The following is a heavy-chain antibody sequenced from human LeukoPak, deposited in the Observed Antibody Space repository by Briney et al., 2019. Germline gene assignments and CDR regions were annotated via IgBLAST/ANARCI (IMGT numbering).Heavy chain of an antibody. CDR3: VKDPRDTYGTNWFVS. CDR2: ISGTGGAT. Sequence: GGFLRLSCVASGFSFGNYAMSWVRQAPGKGLQWVSQISGTGGATWYAGFARDRFTISRDNSKKTLYLQMSGLRVEDTAMYYCVKDPRDTYGTNWFVSWGQGTLLIVSS. CDR1: GFSFGNYA. V-gene: IGHV3-23*01. D-gene: IGHD2-21*01. J-gene: IGHJ5*01.